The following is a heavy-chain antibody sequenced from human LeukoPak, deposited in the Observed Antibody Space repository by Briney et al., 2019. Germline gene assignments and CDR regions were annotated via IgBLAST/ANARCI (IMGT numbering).Heavy chain of an antibody. CDR2: ISFDGSNK. J-gene: IGHJ5*02. CDR3: ARGYASTSQLDP. V-gene: IGHV3-30*03. CDR1: GFTFSSYA. D-gene: IGHD6-13*01. Sequence: GGSLRLSCAASGFTFSSYAMSWVRQAPGKGLEWVAVISFDGSNKYYADSVKGRFTISRDNSKNTLYLQVSAEDTAIYYCARGYASTSQLDPWGQGTLVTVSS.